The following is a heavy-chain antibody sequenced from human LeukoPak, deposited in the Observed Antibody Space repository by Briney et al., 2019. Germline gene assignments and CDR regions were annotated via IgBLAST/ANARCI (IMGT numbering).Heavy chain of an antibody. CDR3: TTYLFYGGRKGYFDY. D-gene: IGHD3-16*01. CDR2: IKSKTDGGTT. CDR1: GFTFSNAW. V-gene: IGHV3-15*01. Sequence: GGSLRLSCAASGFTFSNAWMSWVRQAPGKGLEWVGRIKSKTDGGTTDYAAPVKGRFTISRDDSKNTLYLQMNSLKTEDTAVYYCTTYLFYGGRKGYFDYWGQGTLVTVSS. J-gene: IGHJ4*02.